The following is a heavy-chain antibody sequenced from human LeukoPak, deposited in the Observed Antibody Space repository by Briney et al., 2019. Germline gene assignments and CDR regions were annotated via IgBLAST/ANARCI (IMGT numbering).Heavy chain of an antibody. Sequence: ASVKVSCKASGYTFTSYGISWVRQAPGQGLEWMGWISAYNGNTNYAQKLQGRVTLTRNPSISTAYMEVSSLRSEDTAVYYCARGGGYYDFWSGYYTRNYYYGMDVWGQGTTVTVSS. D-gene: IGHD3-3*01. CDR3: ARGGGYYDFWSGYYTRNYYYGMDV. CDR1: GYTFTSYG. J-gene: IGHJ6*02. V-gene: IGHV1-18*01. CDR2: ISAYNGNT.